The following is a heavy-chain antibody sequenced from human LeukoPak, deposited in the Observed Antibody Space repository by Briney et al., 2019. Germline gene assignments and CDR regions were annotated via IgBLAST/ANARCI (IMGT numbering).Heavy chain of an antibody. Sequence: GGSLRLSCAASGFTFSSYSMNWVRQAPGKGLEWVSRIYNDGSRTTYADSVKGRFTISGDNAKNTLFLQMNSLTAEDTAVYYCARSGAGGAFDMWGRGTMVTVSS. J-gene: IGHJ3*02. CDR1: GFTFSSYS. CDR3: ARSGAGGAFDM. CDR2: IYNDGSRT. V-gene: IGHV3-74*01. D-gene: IGHD3-10*01.